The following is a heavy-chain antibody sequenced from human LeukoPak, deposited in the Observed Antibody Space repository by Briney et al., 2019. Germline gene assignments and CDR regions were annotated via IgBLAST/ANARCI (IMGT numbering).Heavy chain of an antibody. J-gene: IGHJ4*02. CDR1: GGSISSSSYY. V-gene: IGHV4-39*01. CDR3: ARHDGSYYDTPFDY. CDR2: VYYSGST. Sequence: SETLSLTCAVYGGSISSSSYYWGWIRQPPGKGLEWIGSVYYSGSTYYNPSLKSRVTISVDTSKNQFSLKLSSVTAADTAVYYCARHDGSYYDTPFDYWGQGTLVTVSS. D-gene: IGHD3-22*01.